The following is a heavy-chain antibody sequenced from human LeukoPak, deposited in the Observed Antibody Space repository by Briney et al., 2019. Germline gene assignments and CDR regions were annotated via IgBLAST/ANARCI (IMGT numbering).Heavy chain of an antibody. J-gene: IGHJ4*02. D-gene: IGHD6-19*01. Sequence: GASVKVSCKASGGTFSSYAISWVRQASGQGLEWMGGIIPIFGTANYAQKLQGRVTMTTDTSTSTAYMELRSLRSDDTAVYYCARGRIAVSELPLDYWGQGTLVTVSS. CDR1: GGTFSSYA. CDR3: ARGRIAVSELPLDY. V-gene: IGHV1-69*05. CDR2: IIPIFGTA.